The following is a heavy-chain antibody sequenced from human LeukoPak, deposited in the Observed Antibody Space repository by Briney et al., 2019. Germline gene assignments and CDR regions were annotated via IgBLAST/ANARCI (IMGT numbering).Heavy chain of an antibody. CDR3: ARGRITGTTSALDY. D-gene: IGHD1-7*01. Sequence: SETLSLTCAVYGGSFSGYYWSWIRQPPGKGLEWIGEINHSGSTNYNPSLKGRVTISVDTSKNQFSLKLSSVTAADTAVYYCARGRITGTTSALDYWGQGTLVTVSS. J-gene: IGHJ4*02. V-gene: IGHV4-34*01. CDR2: INHSGST. CDR1: GGSFSGYY.